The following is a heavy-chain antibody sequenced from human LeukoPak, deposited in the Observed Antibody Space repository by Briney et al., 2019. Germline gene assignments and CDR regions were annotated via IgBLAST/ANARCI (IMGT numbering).Heavy chain of an antibody. CDR3: ARAGRPKGALPPDY. V-gene: IGHV3-7*01. J-gene: IGHJ4*02. Sequence: TGGSLRLSCAASGFTFSSYWMSWVRQAPGKGLEWVANIKQDGSEKYYVDSVKGRFTISRDNAKNSLYLQMNSLRAEDTAVYYCARAGRPKGALPPDYWGQGTLVTVSS. CDR2: IKQDGSEK. D-gene: IGHD1-26*01. CDR1: GFTFSSYW.